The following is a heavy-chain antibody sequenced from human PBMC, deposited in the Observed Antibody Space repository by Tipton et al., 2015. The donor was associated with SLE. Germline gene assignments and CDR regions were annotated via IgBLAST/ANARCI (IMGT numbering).Heavy chain of an antibody. D-gene: IGHD4-17*01. CDR2: ISSSGSTI. Sequence: SLRLSCAASGFTFSSYSMNWVRQAPGKGLEWVSYISSSGSTIDYADSVKGRFTISRDNAKNSLYLQMNSLRAEDTAVYYCARTFRRYGDFGYWGQGTLVTVSS. V-gene: IGHV3-48*01. CDR3: ARTFRRYGDFGY. J-gene: IGHJ4*02. CDR1: GFTFSSYS.